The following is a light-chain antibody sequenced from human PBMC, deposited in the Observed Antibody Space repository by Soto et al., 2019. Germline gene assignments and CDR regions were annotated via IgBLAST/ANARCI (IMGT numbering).Light chain of an antibody. V-gene: IGKV3-11*01. CDR1: QSVGGY. CDR3: HESSNWPPLT. Sequence: EIVLTQSPATLSLSPGERATLSCRASQSVGGYLDWYQQKPGQAPRLLIYDASNRASGIPARFSGSGSGTDFTLTISSLEPEDLAVYYCHESSNWPPLTLGGGTKVEIK. J-gene: IGKJ4*01. CDR2: DAS.